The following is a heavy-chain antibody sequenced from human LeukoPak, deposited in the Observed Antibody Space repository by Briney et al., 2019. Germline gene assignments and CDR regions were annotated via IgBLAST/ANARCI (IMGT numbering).Heavy chain of an antibody. CDR2: ISGSGGST. CDR3: AKGGNVVVVNFMDV. V-gene: IGHV3-23*01. CDR1: GFTFSSYA. J-gene: IGHJ6*03. D-gene: IGHD2-2*01. Sequence: GGSLRLSCAASGFTFSSYAMSWVRQAPGKGLEWVSGISGSGGSTYYADSVKGRFTISRDNSKNTLYLQMNSLRAEDTAVYYCAKGGNVVVVNFMDVWGKGTTITVSS.